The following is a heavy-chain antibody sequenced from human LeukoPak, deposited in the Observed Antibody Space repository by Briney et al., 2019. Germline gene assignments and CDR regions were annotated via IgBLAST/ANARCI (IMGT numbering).Heavy chain of an antibody. V-gene: IGHV3-43D*03. D-gene: IGHD3-3*01. CDR2: ISWDGGIT. Sequence: GGSLRLSCAVSGFTFDDYAMHWVRQDPGKGLEWVSLISWDGGITYYADSMKGRFIISRDNSKNSLYLQMTSLRAEDTALYYCAKDRGYRFLEWLPDYWGQGTLVTVSS. CDR3: AKDRGYRFLEWLPDY. J-gene: IGHJ4*02. CDR1: GFTFDDYA.